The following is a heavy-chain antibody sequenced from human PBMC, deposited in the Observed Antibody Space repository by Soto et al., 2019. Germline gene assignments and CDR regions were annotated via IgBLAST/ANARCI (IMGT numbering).Heavy chain of an antibody. CDR3: AINDILTGPLDAFDI. CDR1: GYSFTSYW. Sequence: GESLKISCKGSGYSFTSYWIGWVRQMPGKGLEWMGIIYPGDSDTRYSPSFQGQVTIPADKSISTAYLQWSSLKASDTAMYYCAINDILTGPLDAFDIWGQGTMVTVSS. V-gene: IGHV5-51*01. CDR2: IYPGDSDT. D-gene: IGHD3-9*01. J-gene: IGHJ3*02.